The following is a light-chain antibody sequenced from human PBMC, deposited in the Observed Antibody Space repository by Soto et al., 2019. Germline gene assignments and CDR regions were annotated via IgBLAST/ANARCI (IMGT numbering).Light chain of an antibody. Sequence: QAVVTQPPSASETPEQRVIISCSGGSSNIGTNSVSWYQHLPGTAPKLLIYNNYQRPSGVPDRFSGSKSGTSASLAISGLQSEDEADYYCASWDDSLKAVLFGGGTQLTVL. CDR1: SSNIGTNS. V-gene: IGLV1-44*01. J-gene: IGLJ3*02. CDR3: ASWDDSLKAVL. CDR2: NNY.